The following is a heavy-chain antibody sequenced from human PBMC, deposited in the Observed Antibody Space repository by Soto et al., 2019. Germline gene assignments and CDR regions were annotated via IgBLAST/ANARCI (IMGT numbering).Heavy chain of an antibody. CDR2: TSRSSSYI. CDR3: ARDKDSAAPGAFGDP. Sequence: PRGSLLLYCASSVFTFSIYSMNWVRQAPGKGLEWVSCTSRSSSYIYYADSVNGRFTISIDNSKNSLYLQMNSLRAEDTAVYYCARDKDSAAPGAFGDPWGQGTLVTVSS. V-gene: IGHV3-21*01. J-gene: IGHJ5*02. CDR1: VFTFSIYS. D-gene: IGHD3-3*02.